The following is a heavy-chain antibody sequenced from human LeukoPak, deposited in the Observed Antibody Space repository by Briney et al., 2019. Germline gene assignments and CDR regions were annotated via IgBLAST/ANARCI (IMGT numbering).Heavy chain of an antibody. D-gene: IGHD3-16*02. CDR3: ARAFQRLGELSLPDY. Sequence: ASVKVTCKASGYTFTNYAMNWVRQAPGQGLEWMGWIHPSTGNPTYAQGFTGRFVFSLDTSVSTTYLQISSLKAEDTAVYYCARAFQRLGELSLPDYWGQGTLVTVSS. CDR2: IHPSTGNP. V-gene: IGHV7-4-1*02. CDR1: GYTFTNYA. J-gene: IGHJ4*02.